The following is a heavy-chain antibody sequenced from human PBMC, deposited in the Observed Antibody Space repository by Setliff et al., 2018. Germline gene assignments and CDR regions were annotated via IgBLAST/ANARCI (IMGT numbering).Heavy chain of an antibody. Sequence: SETLSLTCSVSGGSISSGSDYWTWFRQPAGKGLEWIGQIYTSWSTNYNPSLKSRVTISLDTSKNQFSLSLSSVTAADTAVYYCARMSGFQYMDVWGKGTTVTVSS. D-gene: IGHD3-3*01. J-gene: IGHJ6*03. CDR3: ARMSGFQYMDV. V-gene: IGHV4-61*09. CDR2: IYTSWST. CDR1: GGSISSGSDY.